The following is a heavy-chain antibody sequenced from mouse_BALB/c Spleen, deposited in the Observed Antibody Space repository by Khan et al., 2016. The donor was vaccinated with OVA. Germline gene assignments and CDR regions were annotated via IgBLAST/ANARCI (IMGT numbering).Heavy chain of an antibody. CDR3: TRGGYSSVAY. J-gene: IGHJ3*01. Sequence: VQLQQSGTVLARPGASVKMSCKASGYSFTSYLIHWVQQRPGQGLEWIGVIFPGNSATSYNQKIKDRAKLTAGTSATTAYMVLSSLTNEDAAVYYWTRGGYSSVAYWGQGTLVTVAA. CDR2: IFPGNSAT. V-gene: IGHV1-5*01. CDR1: GYSFTSYL. D-gene: IGHD1-3*01.